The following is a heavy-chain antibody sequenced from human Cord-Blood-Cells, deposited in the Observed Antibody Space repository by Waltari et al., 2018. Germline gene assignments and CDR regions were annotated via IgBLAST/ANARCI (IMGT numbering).Heavy chain of an antibody. D-gene: IGHD4-17*01. CDR2: ISGSGGST. J-gene: IGHJ5*02. V-gene: IGHV3-23*01. CDR3: AKDRDYGDYLNWFDP. Sequence: EVQLLESGGGLVQPGGSLRLSCAASGFTFSRYAMSWVRQAPGKGLEWVSAISGSGGSTYYADSVKGRFTISRDNSKNTLYLQMNSLRAEDTAVYYCAKDRDYGDYLNWFDPWGQGTLVTVSS. CDR1: GFTFSRYA.